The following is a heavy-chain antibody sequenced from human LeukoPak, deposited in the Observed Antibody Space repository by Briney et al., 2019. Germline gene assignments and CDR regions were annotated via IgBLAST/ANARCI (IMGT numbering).Heavy chain of an antibody. CDR2: IYSSGNI. V-gene: IGHV4-59*08. Sequence: SETLSLTCTISGVSFSNYYWSWIRQSPGKGLEWVGWIYSSGNINYNPSLRSRVTISGDTSRTQFSLRLTSLSATNDVDYYSARHGPQRSAYRHFDSWGQGIRVTASA. D-gene: IGHD3-16*01. J-gene: IGHJ4*02. CDR1: GVSFSNYY. CDR3: ARHGPQRSAYRHFDS.